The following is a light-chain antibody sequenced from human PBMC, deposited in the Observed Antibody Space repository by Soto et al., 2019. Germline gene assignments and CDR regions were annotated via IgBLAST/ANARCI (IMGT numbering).Light chain of an antibody. CDR1: FSDVGGYDY. V-gene: IGLV2-14*01. CDR2: EVT. CDR3: SSHTSGSTRV. J-gene: IGLJ1*01. Sequence: QSVLTQPASVSGSPVHSIAISCTGTFSDVGGYDYVSWYQQHPDKAPKLMIYEVTKRPSGVSNRFSGSKSGNTASLTISGLQPEDEADYYCSSHTSGSTRVFGSGTKVTVL.